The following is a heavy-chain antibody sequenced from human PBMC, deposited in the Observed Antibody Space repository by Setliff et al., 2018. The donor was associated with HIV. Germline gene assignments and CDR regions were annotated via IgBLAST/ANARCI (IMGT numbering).Heavy chain of an antibody. CDR3: AKGFTMVRGAADYYFYYMDV. V-gene: IGHV4-61*02. CDR2: FDSTGGT. CDR1: GDSVRSRLYY. J-gene: IGHJ6*03. D-gene: IGHD3-10*01. Sequence: PSETLSLTCTVSGDSVRSRLYYWNWIRQPAGKGLEWIGRFDSTGGTDYNPSLKSRLTISLDTSRNQFSLKLASVTAADTAVYYCAKGFTMVRGAADYYFYYMDVWGKGTTVTVSS.